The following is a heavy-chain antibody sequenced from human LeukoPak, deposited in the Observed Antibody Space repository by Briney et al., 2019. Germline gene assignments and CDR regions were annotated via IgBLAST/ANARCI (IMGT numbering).Heavy chain of an antibody. J-gene: IGHJ4*02. Sequence: PSETLSLTCAVSGGSMTNYNWRWIRQPPGKGLEWIGQIYHSGYTDYNPSLKSRLTISIDTSRNQFSLELTSVTAADSAVYYCARGFPDWIGGGYPSDFWGQGTLVTVSS. D-gene: IGHD2-8*02. CDR2: IYHSGYT. CDR3: ARGFPDWIGGGYPSDF. V-gene: IGHV4-59*01. CDR1: GGSMTNYN.